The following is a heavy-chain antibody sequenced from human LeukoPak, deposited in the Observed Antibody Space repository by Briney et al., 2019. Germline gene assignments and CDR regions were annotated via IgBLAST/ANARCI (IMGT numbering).Heavy chain of an antibody. Sequence: GGSLRLSCEASGFSFSMYWMSWVRQAPGRGLEWVSSISSTSGYIYYTDSLQGRFTISRDNAKNSLYLQMNSLRAEDTAVYYCARDQNTYNSRNRMSSFDIWGQGTMVTVS. D-gene: IGHD1-14*01. J-gene: IGHJ3*02. CDR2: ISSTSGYI. CDR3: ARDQNTYNSRNRMSSFDI. CDR1: GFSFSMYW. V-gene: IGHV3-21*01.